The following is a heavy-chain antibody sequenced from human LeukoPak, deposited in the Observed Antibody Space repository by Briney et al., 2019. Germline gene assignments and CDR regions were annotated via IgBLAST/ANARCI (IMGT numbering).Heavy chain of an antibody. J-gene: IGHJ4*02. CDR1: GFIFSSYW. Sequence: GGSLRLSCEASGFIFSSYWMSWVRQAPGKGLEWVANIKPDGSEKYYVDSVKGRFTISRDSAKNSVYLQMNSLRAEDTAVYYCAKERFIFVVARTDYWGQGTLVTVSS. CDR2: IKPDGSEK. V-gene: IGHV3-7*05. D-gene: IGHD2-15*01. CDR3: AKERFIFVVARTDY.